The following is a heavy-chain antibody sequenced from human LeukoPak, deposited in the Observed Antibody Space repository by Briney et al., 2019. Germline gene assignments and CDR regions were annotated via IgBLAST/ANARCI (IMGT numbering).Heavy chain of an antibody. CDR3: AREESGSYFSWSVGYFDY. D-gene: IGHD1-26*01. J-gene: IGHJ4*02. V-gene: IGHV3-74*03. CDR2: INSDGSSS. CDR1: GFTLSSNW. Sequence: GGSLRLSCAASGFTLSSNWMYWVRQAPGKGLVWVSRINSDGSSSTYADSVKGRFTISRDDAKNTLYLQMNSLRDEDTAVYYCAREESGSYFSWSVGYFDYWGQGTLVTVSS.